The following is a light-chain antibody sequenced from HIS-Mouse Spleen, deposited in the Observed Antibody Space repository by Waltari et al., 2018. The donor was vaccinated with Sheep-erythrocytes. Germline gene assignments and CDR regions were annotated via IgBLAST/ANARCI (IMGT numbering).Light chain of an antibody. CDR2: AAS. CDR3: LQDYNYPFT. V-gene: IGKV1-6*01. Sequence: AIQMTQSPSSLSASVGDRVTITCRASQGIRNDLGWYQQKPGKAPKLLIYAASSLQSGVTLRFSGSGSGTDFTLTISSLQPEDFATYYCLQDYNYPFTFGPGTKVDIK. CDR1: QGIRND. J-gene: IGKJ3*01.